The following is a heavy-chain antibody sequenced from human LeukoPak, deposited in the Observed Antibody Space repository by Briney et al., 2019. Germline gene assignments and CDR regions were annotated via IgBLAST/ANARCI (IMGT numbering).Heavy chain of an antibody. D-gene: IGHD5-18*01. V-gene: IGHV3-30-3*01. J-gene: IGHJ4*02. CDR3: ARGRSTARAPPQGY. CDR1: GFTFSSYA. CDR2: ISYDGSNK. Sequence: RGSLRLSCAASGFTFSSYAMHWVRQAPGKGLEWVAVISYDGSNKYYADSVKGRFTISRDNSKNTLYLQMNSLRAEDTAVYYCARGRSTARAPPQGYWGQGTLVTVSS.